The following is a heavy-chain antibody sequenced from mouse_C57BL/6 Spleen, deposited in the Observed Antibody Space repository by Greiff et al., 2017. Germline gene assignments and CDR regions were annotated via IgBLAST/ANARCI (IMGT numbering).Heavy chain of an antibody. CDR1: GYAFSSSW. V-gene: IGHV1-82*01. CDR2: IYPGDGDT. CDR3: ARGDSSGYGGFAY. J-gene: IGHJ3*01. D-gene: IGHD3-2*02. Sequence: QVTLKVCGPELVKPGASVKISCKASGYAFSSSWMNWVKQRPGKGLEWIGRIYPGDGDTNYNGKFKGKATLTADKSSSTAYMQLSSLTSEDSAVYFCARGDSSGYGGFAYWGQGTLVTVSA.